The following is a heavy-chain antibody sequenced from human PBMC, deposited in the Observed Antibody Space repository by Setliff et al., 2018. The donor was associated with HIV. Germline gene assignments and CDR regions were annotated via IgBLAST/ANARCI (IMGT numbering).Heavy chain of an antibody. CDR3: ARLGSHCKNAFCPPY. Sequence: PSETLSLTCTVSGASINSHYWNWGRRSPAKGLEWIGYYYNGGTSYNPSLKSRVTISGDTSKNQVSLRLSSVTAADTAVYYCARLGSHCKNAFCPPYWGQGTLVTVSS. V-gene: IGHV4-59*08. CDR1: GASINSHY. CDR2: YYNGGT. D-gene: IGHD2-15*01. J-gene: IGHJ4*02.